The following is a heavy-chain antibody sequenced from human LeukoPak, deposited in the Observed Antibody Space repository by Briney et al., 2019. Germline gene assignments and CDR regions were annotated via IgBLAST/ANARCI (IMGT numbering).Heavy chain of an antibody. J-gene: IGHJ4*02. D-gene: IGHD1-26*01. CDR1: GCTFSGYG. CDR2: IRYDGSNK. CDR3: AKEYSGSFEY. Sequence: GGSLRLSCAVSGCTFSGYGMHWVRQAPAKGLEWVAFIRYDGSNKYYADSVKGRFTISRDNSKDTVYLQMNSLRPEDTAVYYCAKEYSGSFEYWGQGTLVIVSS. V-gene: IGHV3-30*02.